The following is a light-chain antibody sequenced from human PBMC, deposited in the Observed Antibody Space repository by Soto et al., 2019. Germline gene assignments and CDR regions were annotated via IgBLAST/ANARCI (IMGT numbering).Light chain of an antibody. CDR1: QIIDNW. CDR2: KTS. Sequence: DPQMTQSPSALSASVGDRVTITCRASQIIDNWLAWYQQKAGKAPKLLIYKTSNLQSWVPSRFSGSGYATEFTPTLSNLQPEDSATDYCQEYNSHFGGGNKVEIK. CDR3: QEYNSH. J-gene: IGKJ4*01. V-gene: IGKV1-5*03.